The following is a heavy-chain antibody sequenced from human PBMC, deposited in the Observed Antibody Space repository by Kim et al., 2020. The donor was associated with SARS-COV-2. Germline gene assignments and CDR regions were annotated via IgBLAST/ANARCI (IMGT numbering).Heavy chain of an antibody. D-gene: IGHD3-10*01. V-gene: IGHV3-11*01. J-gene: IGHJ4*02. CDR3: ARDRAGRIDYCGSGSYDY. Sequence: KGRCTISRDDAKNSLYLQMKSMRAEDTAVYYCARDRAGRIDYCGSGSYDYWGQGTLVTVSS.